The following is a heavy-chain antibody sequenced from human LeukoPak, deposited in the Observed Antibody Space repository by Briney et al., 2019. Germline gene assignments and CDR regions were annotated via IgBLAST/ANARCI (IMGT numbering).Heavy chain of an antibody. CDR1: GFTFDDYA. Sequence: PGRSLRLSCAASGFTFDDYAMHWVRQAPGKGLEWVSGISWNSGSIGYADSVKGRFTISRDNAKNSLYLQMNSLRAEDTALYYCAKDVAAAGTARIYYYYYGMDVWGQGTTVTVSS. V-gene: IGHV3-9*01. CDR3: AKDVAAAGTARIYYYYYGMDV. CDR2: ISWNSGSI. D-gene: IGHD6-13*01. J-gene: IGHJ6*02.